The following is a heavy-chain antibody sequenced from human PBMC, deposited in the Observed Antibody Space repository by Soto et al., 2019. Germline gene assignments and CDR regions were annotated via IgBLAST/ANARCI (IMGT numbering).Heavy chain of an antibody. J-gene: IGHJ4*02. CDR1: GFTFSTYG. Sequence: QVQLVESGGGVVQPGRSLRLSCAASGFTFSTYGMHWVRQAPGKGLEWVAVISYDETNKYYADSVKGRFSISRDNSKNTLYLEMSIVSAEDTSIFYCAKRSGYYFDSWGQGTLVTVSS. CDR3: AKRSGYYFDS. CDR2: ISYDETNK. V-gene: IGHV3-30*18. D-gene: IGHD3-3*01.